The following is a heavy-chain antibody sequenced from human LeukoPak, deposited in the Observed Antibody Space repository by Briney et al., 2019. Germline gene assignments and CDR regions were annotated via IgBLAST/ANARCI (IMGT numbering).Heavy chain of an antibody. CDR2: ISYDGSNK. CDR3: VRKYGDEGGY. Sequence: GGSLRLSCAASGFTFSTYTIHWVRQAPGKGLEWVAGISYDGSNKYYADSVEGRFTISRDNSKNTLYLQMNSLRAEDTAVYYCVRKYGDEGGYWGQGTLVTVSS. V-gene: IGHV3-30-3*01. CDR1: GFTFSTYT. D-gene: IGHD4-17*01. J-gene: IGHJ4*02.